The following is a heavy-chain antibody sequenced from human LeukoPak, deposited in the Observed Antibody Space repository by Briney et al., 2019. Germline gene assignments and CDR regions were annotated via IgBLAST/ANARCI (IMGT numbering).Heavy chain of an antibody. D-gene: IGHD5-12*01. CDR3: ARVRVDIDYYYGMDV. J-gene: IGHJ6*02. V-gene: IGHV4-59*12. CDR2: IYYSGTT. Sequence: SETLSLTCTVSGGSITSGCWSWIRQPPGKSLERIGCIYYSGTTNHNPSLKSRVIISLDKSKNQFSLKLSSVTAADTAVYYCARVRVDIDYYYGMDVWGQGTTVTVSS. CDR1: GGSITSGC.